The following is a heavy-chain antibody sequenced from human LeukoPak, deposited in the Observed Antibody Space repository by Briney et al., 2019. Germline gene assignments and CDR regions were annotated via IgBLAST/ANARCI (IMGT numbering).Heavy chain of an antibody. CDR2: IYYSGST. CDR1: GGSISSSSYY. CDR3: ARETRGFLGATQVLDY. J-gene: IGHJ4*02. Sequence: SETLSLTCTVSGGSISSSSYYWTWIRQPPGKGLEWIGSIYYSGSTYYNPSLKSRVTISVDTSKNQFSLKLSSVTAADTAVYYCARETRGFLGATQVLDYWGQGTLVTVSS. V-gene: IGHV4-39*07. D-gene: IGHD1-26*01.